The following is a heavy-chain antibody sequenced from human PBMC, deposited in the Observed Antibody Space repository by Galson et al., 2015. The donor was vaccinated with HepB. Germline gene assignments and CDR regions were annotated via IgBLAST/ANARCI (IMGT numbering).Heavy chain of an antibody. CDR2: INTNTGNP. V-gene: IGHV7-4-1*02. Sequence: SVKVSCKASGYTFTSYAMNWVRQAPGQGLEWMGWINTNTGNPTYAQGFTGRFVFSLDTSVSTAYLQISSLKAEDTAVYYCAREVGGIAVAGQDVYYHYYGMDVWGQGTTVTVSS. CDR1: GYTFTSYA. D-gene: IGHD6-19*01. J-gene: IGHJ6*02. CDR3: AREVGGIAVAGQDVYYHYYGMDV.